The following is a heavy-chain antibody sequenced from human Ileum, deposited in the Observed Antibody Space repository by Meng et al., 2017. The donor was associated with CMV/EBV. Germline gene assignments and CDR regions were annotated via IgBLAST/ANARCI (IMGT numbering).Heavy chain of an antibody. J-gene: IGHJ4*02. CDR1: GYTFTGYY. CDR2: INPNSGDT. CDR3: ARDMWSGNSDYFDY. D-gene: IGHD3-3*01. V-gene: IGHV1-2*02. Sequence: VQLVQSWAEEKKPGGPVKVTCKASGYTFTGYYIHWVRQAPGQGPEWMGWINPNSGDTKYAQNFQGRVTMTRDTSISTVYMELSRLQSDDTAVYYCARDMWSGNSDYFDYWGQGTLVTVAS.